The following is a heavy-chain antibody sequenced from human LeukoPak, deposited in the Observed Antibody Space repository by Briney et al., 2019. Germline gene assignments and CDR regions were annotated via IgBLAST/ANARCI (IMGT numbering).Heavy chain of an antibody. D-gene: IGHD4-17*01. J-gene: IGHJ6*02. CDR3: AKGPHPDDDYGDYSGYYYGMDV. Sequence: GGSLRLSCAASGFTFSSYNMNWVRQAPGKGLEWVSSISTSSGYIYYADSLKGRFTISRDNAKNSLYLQMNSLRAEDTAVYYCAKGPHPDDDYGDYSGYYYGMDVWGQGTTVTVSS. V-gene: IGHV3-21*01. CDR2: ISTSSGYI. CDR1: GFTFSSYN.